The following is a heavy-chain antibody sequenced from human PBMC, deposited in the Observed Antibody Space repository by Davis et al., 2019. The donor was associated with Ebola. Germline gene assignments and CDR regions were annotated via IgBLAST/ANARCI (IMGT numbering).Heavy chain of an antibody. V-gene: IGHV3-21*01. Sequence: GESLKISCAASGFTFSSYSMNWVRQAPGKGLEWVSSISSSSSYIYYADSVKGRFTISRDNAKNSLYLQMNSLRAEDTAVYYCASPSIAARPGPYYYGMDVWGQGTTVTVSS. D-gene: IGHD6-6*01. J-gene: IGHJ6*02. CDR1: GFTFSSYS. CDR3: ASPSIAARPGPYYYGMDV. CDR2: ISSSSSYI.